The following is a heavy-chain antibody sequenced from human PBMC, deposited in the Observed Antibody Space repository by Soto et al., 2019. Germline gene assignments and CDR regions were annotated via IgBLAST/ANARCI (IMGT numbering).Heavy chain of an antibody. D-gene: IGHD6-19*01. CDR3: AKEFQGQWRVYFDY. CDR2: INPNSGGT. Sequence: ASVKVSCKASGYTFTGYYMHWVRQAPGQGLEWMGWINPNSGGTNYAQKFQGWVTVSRDNSKNILYLQLNSLTAEDTAIYYCAKEFQGQWRVYFDYWGQGTPVTVSS. CDR1: GYTFTGYY. J-gene: IGHJ4*02. V-gene: IGHV1-2*04.